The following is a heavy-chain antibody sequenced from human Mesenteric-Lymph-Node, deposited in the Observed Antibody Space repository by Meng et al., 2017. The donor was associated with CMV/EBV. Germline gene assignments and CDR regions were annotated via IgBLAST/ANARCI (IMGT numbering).Heavy chain of an antibody. CDR2: ITWNSVSL. D-gene: IGHD1-26*01. CDR3: VRDLSRIVGPDSPFDH. Sequence: SLKISCATSGFPFDDYAMHWVRQAPGKGLEWVSGITWNSVSLVYADSVKGRFTISRDNARSSLYLQMNSLRPEDSAFYYCVRDLSRIVGPDSPFDHWGQGTLVTVSS. V-gene: IGHV3-9*01. J-gene: IGHJ4*02. CDR1: GFPFDDYA.